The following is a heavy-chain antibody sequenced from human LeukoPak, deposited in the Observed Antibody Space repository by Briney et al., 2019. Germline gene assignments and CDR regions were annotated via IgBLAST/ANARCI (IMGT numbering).Heavy chain of an antibody. J-gene: IGHJ4*02. CDR1: GYTFTFYD. CDR2: MSPNSGDT. CDR3: ARGPPNWGYDY. D-gene: IGHD7-27*01. Sequence: ASVNVSCKASGYTFTFYDFNWVRQATGQRPEWMGWMSPNSGDTGYAQKFQDRVTMTRNTSISTAYMELSSLRSDDTAVYYCARGPPNWGYDYWGPGTLVTVSS. V-gene: IGHV1-8*01.